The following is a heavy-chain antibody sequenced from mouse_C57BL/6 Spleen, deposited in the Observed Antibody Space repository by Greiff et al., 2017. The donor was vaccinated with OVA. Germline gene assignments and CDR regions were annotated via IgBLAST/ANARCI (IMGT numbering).Heavy chain of an antibody. J-gene: IGHJ2*01. CDR2: INPGSGGT. V-gene: IGHV1-54*01. CDR3: ARRRDYGGCDY. Sequence: QVQLQQSGAELVRPGTSVKVSCKASGYAFTNYLIEWVKQRPGQGLEWIGVINPGSGGTNYNEKFKGKATLTADKSSSTAYMQLSSLTSEDSAVYFCARRRDYGGCDYWGQGTTLTVAS. CDR1: GYAFTNYL. D-gene: IGHD1-1*01.